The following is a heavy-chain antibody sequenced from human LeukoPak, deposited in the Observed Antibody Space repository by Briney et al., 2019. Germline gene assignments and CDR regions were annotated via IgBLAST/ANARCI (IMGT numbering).Heavy chain of an antibody. V-gene: IGHV3-23*01. CDR3: ASILLWFVYDY. CDR2: ISVSGGST. Sequence: PGGSLRLSCSASGFTFSSYGMSWVRQAPGKGLEWISGISVSGGSTYYADSVKGRFTISRDNSKSMMYLQMNSLRAEDTAVYYCASILLWFVYDYWGQGTLVTVSS. J-gene: IGHJ4*02. CDR1: GFTFSSYG. D-gene: IGHD3-10*01.